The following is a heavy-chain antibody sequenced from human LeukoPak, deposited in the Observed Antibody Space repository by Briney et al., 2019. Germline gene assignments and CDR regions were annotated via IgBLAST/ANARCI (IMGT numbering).Heavy chain of an antibody. V-gene: IGHV1-2*02. CDR3: ARAYCGGDCYPLSWYFDL. CDR2: INPNSGGT. Sequence: ASVKVSCKASGYTFTGYYMHWVRQTPGQGLEWMGWINPNSGGTNYAQKFQGRVTMTRDTSISTAYMELSRLRSDDTAVYYCARAYCGGDCYPLSWYFDLWGRGTLVTVSS. D-gene: IGHD2-21*02. J-gene: IGHJ2*01. CDR1: GYTFTGYY.